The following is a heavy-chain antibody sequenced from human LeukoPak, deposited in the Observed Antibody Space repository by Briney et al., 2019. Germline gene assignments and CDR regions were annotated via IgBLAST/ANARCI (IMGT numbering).Heavy chain of an antibody. CDR3: ARDRGDGYNLNWFDP. CDR1: GGSISSHY. CDR2: IYYSGST. D-gene: IGHD5-24*01. Sequence: SETLSLTCTVSGGSISSHYWSWIRQPPGKGLEWIAYIYYSGSTNYNPSPKSRVTISVDTSKNQLSLKLSSVTAADTAVYFCARDRGDGYNLNWFDPWGQGTLVTVSS. V-gene: IGHV4-59*11. J-gene: IGHJ5*02.